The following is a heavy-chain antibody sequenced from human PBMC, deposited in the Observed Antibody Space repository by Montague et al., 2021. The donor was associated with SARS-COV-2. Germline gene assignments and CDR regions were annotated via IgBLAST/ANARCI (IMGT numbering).Heavy chain of an antibody. CDR3: ARVKVGATKLIYFDY. CDR2: IYYTGRT. Sequence: IYYTGRTYYNPSLKSRVSMSVDTSNNQFSLSLSSLTAADTAVFYCARVKVGATKLIYFDYWGQGTLVTGS. J-gene: IGHJ4*02. V-gene: IGHV4-31*02. D-gene: IGHD1-26*01.